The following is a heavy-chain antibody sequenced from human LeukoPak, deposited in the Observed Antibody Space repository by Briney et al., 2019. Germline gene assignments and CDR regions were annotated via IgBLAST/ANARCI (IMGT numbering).Heavy chain of an antibody. CDR3: ARVPITLAGTKDAKYFQH. CDR2: INSDGSST. Sequence: GGSLRLSCAASGFTFDDYAMHWVRQAPGKGLVWVSRINSDGSSTSYADSVKGRFTISRDNAKNTLYLQMNSLRAEDTAVYYCARVPITLAGTKDAKYFQHWGQGTLVTVSS. V-gene: IGHV3-74*01. J-gene: IGHJ1*01. D-gene: IGHD6-19*01. CDR1: GFTFDDYA.